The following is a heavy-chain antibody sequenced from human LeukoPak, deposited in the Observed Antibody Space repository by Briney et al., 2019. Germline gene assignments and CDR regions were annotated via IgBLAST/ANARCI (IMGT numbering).Heavy chain of an antibody. CDR3: ARITLFRGAPSYYFDY. CDR2: IKQDGTDK. CDR1: GFTFSTYW. J-gene: IGHJ4*02. D-gene: IGHD3-10*01. Sequence: PGGSLRLSCAAAGFTFSTYWMTWVRQAPGKGLEWVANIKQDGTDKYYVDSVKGRFTISRDNAENSLYLQMNILGAEDTAIYYCARITLFRGAPSYYFDYWGQGTQVTVSS. V-gene: IGHV3-7*01.